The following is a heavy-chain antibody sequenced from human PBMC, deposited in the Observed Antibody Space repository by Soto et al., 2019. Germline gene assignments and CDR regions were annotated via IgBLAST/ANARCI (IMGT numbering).Heavy chain of an antibody. V-gene: IGHV1-18*01. CDR1: GYTFTSYG. CDR2: ISAYNGNT. D-gene: IGHD6-13*01. Sequence: ASVKVSCKASGYTFTSYGISWVRQAPGQGLEWMGWISAYNGNTNYAQKLQGRVTMTTDTSTSTAYMELRSLRSDDTAVYYCAREDRVQLVRDYYYGMDVWGQGTTVTVSS. J-gene: IGHJ6*02. CDR3: AREDRVQLVRDYYYGMDV.